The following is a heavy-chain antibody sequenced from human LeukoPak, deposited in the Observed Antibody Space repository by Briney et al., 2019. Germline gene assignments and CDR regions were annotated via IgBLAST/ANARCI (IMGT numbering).Heavy chain of an antibody. CDR2: IRYDGSNK. CDR1: GFTFSSYG. CDR3: AKDHYYYDSSGYMSIFSDY. D-gene: IGHD3-22*01. V-gene: IGHV3-30*02. Sequence: GGSLRLSCAASGFTFSSYGMHWVRQAPGKGLEWVAFIRYDGSNKYYADSVKGRFTISRDNSKNTLYLQMNSLRAEDTAVYYCAKDHYYYDSSGYMSIFSDYWRQGTLVTVSS. J-gene: IGHJ4*02.